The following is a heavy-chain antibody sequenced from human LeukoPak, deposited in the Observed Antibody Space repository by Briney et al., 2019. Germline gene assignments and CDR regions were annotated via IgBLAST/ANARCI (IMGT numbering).Heavy chain of an antibody. CDR1: GYTFTNSY. J-gene: IGHJ3*01. V-gene: IGHV1-46*01. CDR3: ARIRDGYNDAYDL. Sequence: ASVKVSCKASGYTFTNSYIHWVRKAPGQGHGWMGLINPDGGNTNYAQNFQGRVTLTRDTSTSTVYMELSSLRSEDTAIYYCARIRDGYNDAYDLWGQGTVVTVPS. CDR2: INPDGGNT. D-gene: IGHD5-24*01.